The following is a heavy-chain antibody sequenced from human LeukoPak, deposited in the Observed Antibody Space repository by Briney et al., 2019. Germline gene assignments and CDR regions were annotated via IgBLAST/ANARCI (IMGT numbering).Heavy chain of an antibody. V-gene: IGHV4-34*01. CDR2: INHSGST. Sequence: PSETLSLTCAVYGGSFSGYYWSWIRQPPGKGLEWSGEINHSGSTNYNPSLKSRVTISVDTSKNQFSLKLSSVTAADTAVYYCASRLFYDSSGYYYNGGFDPWGQGTLVTVSS. CDR3: ASRLFYDSSGYYYNGGFDP. D-gene: IGHD3-22*01. CDR1: GGSFSGYY. J-gene: IGHJ5*02.